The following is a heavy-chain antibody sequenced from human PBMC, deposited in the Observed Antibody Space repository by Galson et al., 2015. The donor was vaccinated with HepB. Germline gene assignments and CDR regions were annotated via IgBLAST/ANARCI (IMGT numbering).Heavy chain of an antibody. CDR3: ARDSRGDGYNLVVSKISGPFDY. J-gene: IGHJ4*02. CDR1: GYTFTSYT. V-gene: IGHV1-3*01. D-gene: IGHD5-24*01. Sequence: SVKVSCKASGYTFTSYTMHWVRQAPGQRLEWMGWINPGNGNTKYSQKFQVRVTITRDTSASTTYMEMSGLRSGDTAVYYCARDSRGDGYNLVVSKISGPFDYWGQGSLVTVSS. CDR2: INPGNGNT.